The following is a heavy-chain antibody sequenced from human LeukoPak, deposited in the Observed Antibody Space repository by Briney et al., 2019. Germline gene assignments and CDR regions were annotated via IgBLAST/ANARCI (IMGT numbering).Heavy chain of an antibody. J-gene: IGHJ6*03. CDR1: GGSISSYY. V-gene: IGHV4-59*01. CDR3: ARAYPYCSSTSCYSMHMDV. D-gene: IGHD2-2*01. Sequence: PSETLSLTCTVSGGSISSYYWSWIRQPPGKGLEWIGYIYYSGSTNYNPSLKSRVTISVDTSKNQFSLKLSSVTAADTAVYYCARAYPYCSSTSCYSMHMDVWGKGTTVTVSS. CDR2: IYYSGST.